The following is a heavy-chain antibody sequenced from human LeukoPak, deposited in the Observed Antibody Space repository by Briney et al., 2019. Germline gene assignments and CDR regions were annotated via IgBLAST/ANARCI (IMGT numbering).Heavy chain of an antibody. CDR2: INHSGST. Sequence: PSGTLSLTCAVYGGSFSGYYWSWIRQPPGKGLEWIGEINHSGSTNYNPSLKSRVTISVDTSKNQFSLKLSSVTAADTAVYYCARGRRDGYNSGYYFDYWGQGTLVTVSS. J-gene: IGHJ4*02. V-gene: IGHV4-34*01. CDR1: GGSFSGYY. CDR3: ARGRRDGYNSGYYFDY. D-gene: IGHD5-24*01.